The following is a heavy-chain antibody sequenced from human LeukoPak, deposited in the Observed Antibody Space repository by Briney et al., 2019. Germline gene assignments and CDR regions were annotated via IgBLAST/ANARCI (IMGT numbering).Heavy chain of an antibody. CDR1: GFTFSSYS. J-gene: IGHJ4*02. CDR2: ISSSSSYT. CDR3: ASWRAVPACD. V-gene: IGHV3-21*05. D-gene: IGHD2-2*01. Sequence: GGSLRLSCAGSGFTFSSYSMNWVRQAPGKGLEWVSYISSSSSYTNYADSVKGRFTISRDNAKNSLYLQMNSLRAEDTAVYYCASWRAVPACDWGQGTLVTVSS.